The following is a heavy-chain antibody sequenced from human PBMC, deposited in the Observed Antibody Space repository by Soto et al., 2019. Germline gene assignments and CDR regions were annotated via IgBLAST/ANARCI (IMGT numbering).Heavy chain of an antibody. D-gene: IGHD2-21*02. Sequence: SVKVSCKASGGPFSTYAMSWVRQAPGQGPEWMGGLISFFDKPNYAPKFQGRVTITANESTTTAYMELSSLRLEDTAVYYCARGSLQIRLLNWLVPWGQGTLVTV. CDR2: LISFFDKP. V-gene: IGHV1-69*13. J-gene: IGHJ5*02. CDR1: GGPFSTYA. CDR3: ARGSLQIRLLNWLVP.